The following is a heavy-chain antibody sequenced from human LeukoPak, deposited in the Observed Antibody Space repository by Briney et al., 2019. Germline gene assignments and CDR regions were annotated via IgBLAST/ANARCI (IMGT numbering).Heavy chain of an antibody. D-gene: IGHD1-26*01. CDR2: IWYDGSNK. Sequence: GGSLRLSCAASGFTFSSYGMHWVRQAPGKGLEGVAVIWYDGSNKYYADSVKGRFTISRDNSKNTLYLQMNSLRAEDTAVYYCARGGVVGATLGWFDPWGQGTLVTVSS. J-gene: IGHJ5*02. CDR1: GFTFSSYG. CDR3: ARGGVVGATLGWFDP. V-gene: IGHV3-33*01.